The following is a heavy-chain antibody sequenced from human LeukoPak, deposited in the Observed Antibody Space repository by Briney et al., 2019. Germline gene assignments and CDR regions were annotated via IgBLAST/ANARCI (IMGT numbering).Heavy chain of an antibody. CDR3: ARHGSSAWLFDY. J-gene: IGHJ4*02. Sequence: PGGSLRLSRVASKFMFTTYGMHWVRQAPGKGLEWVAVIWYDGSNNYYADSMKGRFTISRDNSKSTVYLQMNSLRAEDTAVYYCARHGSSAWLFDYWGQGTLVTVSS. CDR2: IWYDGSNN. V-gene: IGHV3-33*01. D-gene: IGHD6-19*01. CDR1: KFMFTTYG.